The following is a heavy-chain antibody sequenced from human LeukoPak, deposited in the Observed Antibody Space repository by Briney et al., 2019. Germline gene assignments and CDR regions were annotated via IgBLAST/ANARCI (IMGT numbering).Heavy chain of an antibody. D-gene: IGHD3-10*01. CDR1: GCTFTSYG. J-gene: IGHJ4*02. CDR3: ARDRVPRYYYGSGSFH. Sequence: GASVKVSCKASGCTFTSYGTSWVRQAPGQGLEWMGWISAYNGNTNYAQKLQGRVTMTTDTSTSTAYMELRSLRSDDTAVYYCARDRVPRYYYGSGSFHWGQGTLVTVSS. CDR2: ISAYNGNT. V-gene: IGHV1-18*01.